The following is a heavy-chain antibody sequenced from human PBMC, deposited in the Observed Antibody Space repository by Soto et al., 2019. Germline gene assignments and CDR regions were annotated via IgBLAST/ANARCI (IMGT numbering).Heavy chain of an antibody. Sequence: GASVKVSCKASGYTFTSYGISWGRQAPGQGLEWMGWISAYNGNTNYAQKLQGRVTMTTDTSTSTAYMELRSLRSDDTAVYYCARGAASYYYYGMDVWGQGTTVTVSS. J-gene: IGHJ6*02. D-gene: IGHD6-13*01. CDR3: ARGAASYYYYGMDV. CDR2: ISAYNGNT. V-gene: IGHV1-18*01. CDR1: GYTFTSYG.